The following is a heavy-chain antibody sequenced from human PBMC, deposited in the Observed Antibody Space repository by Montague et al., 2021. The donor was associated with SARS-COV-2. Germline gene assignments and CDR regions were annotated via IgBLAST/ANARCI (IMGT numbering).Heavy chain of an antibody. CDR1: GFTISSYA. CDR2: ISGSGST. J-gene: IGHJ4*02. V-gene: IGHV3-23*01. D-gene: IGHD1-26*01. CDR3: APPVGASYHFDY. Sequence: SLRLSCAVSGFTISSYAMSWVRQPPGKGLEWVSAISGSGSTYYADSVKGRFTISRDNSKNTPYLQVNSLRAEDTAVYYCAPPVGASYHFDYWGQGTLVTVSP.